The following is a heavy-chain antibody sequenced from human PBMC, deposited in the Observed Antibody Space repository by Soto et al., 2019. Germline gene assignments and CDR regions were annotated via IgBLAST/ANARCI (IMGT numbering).Heavy chain of an antibody. CDR3: AREEGIAVAGTGIYYYYYMDV. D-gene: IGHD6-19*01. J-gene: IGHJ6*03. Sequence: SETLSLTCAVSSGSISSSNWWSWVRQPPGKGLEWIGEIYHSGSTNYNPSLKSRVTISVDKSKNQFSLKLSSVTAADTAVYYCAREEGIAVAGTGIYYYYYMDVWGKGTTVTVSS. CDR1: SGSISSSNW. V-gene: IGHV4-4*02. CDR2: IYHSGST.